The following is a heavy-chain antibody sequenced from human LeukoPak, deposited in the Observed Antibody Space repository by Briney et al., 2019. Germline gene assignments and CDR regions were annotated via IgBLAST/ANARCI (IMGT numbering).Heavy chain of an antibody. CDR2: ISGSGGSA. Sequence: GGSLRLSCAASGFTFSSYAMSWVRQAPGKGLEWVSAISGSGGSAYYADSVKGRFTISSDNSKNTLYLQMNSLRAEDTAVYYCAKDLGSSGYYSSRPFDYWGQGTLVTVSS. CDR1: GFTFSSYA. CDR3: AKDLGSSGYYSSRPFDY. D-gene: IGHD3-22*01. J-gene: IGHJ4*02. V-gene: IGHV3-23*01.